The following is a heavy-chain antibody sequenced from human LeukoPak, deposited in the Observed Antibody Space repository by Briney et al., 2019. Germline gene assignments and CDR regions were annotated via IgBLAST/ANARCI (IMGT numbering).Heavy chain of an antibody. CDR3: ARETGDYDAFHI. Sequence: SQTLSLTCTVSGGSISSGDYYWSWIRQPPGKGLEWIGYIYYSGSTYYNPSLKSRVTISVDTSKNQFSLKLSSVTAADTAVYYCARETGDYDAFHIWGQGTMVTVSS. J-gene: IGHJ3*02. V-gene: IGHV4-30-4*08. CDR2: IYYSGST. D-gene: IGHD4-17*01. CDR1: GGSISSGDYY.